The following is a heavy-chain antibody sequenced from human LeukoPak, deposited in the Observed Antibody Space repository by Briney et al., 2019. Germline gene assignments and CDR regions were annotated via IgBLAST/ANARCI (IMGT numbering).Heavy chain of an antibody. Sequence: GASVKVSCKASGYTFTTYDINWVRQATGQGLEWMGWMNPNSANTGYAQKFQGRVTMTRNTSISTAYMELSSLRSEDTAVYYCARYYDFWSGPLDYWGQGTLVTVSS. D-gene: IGHD3-3*01. J-gene: IGHJ4*02. CDR3: ARYYDFWSGPLDY. CDR2: MNPNSANT. CDR1: GYTFTTYD. V-gene: IGHV1-8*01.